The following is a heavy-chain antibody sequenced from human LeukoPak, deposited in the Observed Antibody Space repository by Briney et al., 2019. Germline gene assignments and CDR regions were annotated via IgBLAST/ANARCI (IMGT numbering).Heavy chain of an antibody. Sequence: TGGSLRLSCAASGFTFSSYAMHWARQAPGKGLEYVSAISSNGGSTYYANSVKGRFTISRDNSKNTLYLQMGSLRAEDMAVYYCARDPVGTFGELLPDYWGQGTLVTVSS. D-gene: IGHD3-10*01. V-gene: IGHV3-64*01. J-gene: IGHJ4*02. CDR1: GFTFSSYA. CDR2: ISSNGGST. CDR3: ARDPVGTFGELLPDY.